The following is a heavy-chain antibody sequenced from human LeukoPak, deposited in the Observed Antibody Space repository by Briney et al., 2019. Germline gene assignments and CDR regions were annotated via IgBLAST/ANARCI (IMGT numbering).Heavy chain of an antibody. J-gene: IGHJ6*03. Sequence: GGSLRLSCAASGFTFSSYAMSWVRQAPGKGLEWVSAISGSGGSTYYADSVKGRFTISRDTAKNSLYLQMDSLRAEDTAVYYCVRSTITMTYYYMDVWGKGTTVTVSS. CDR3: VRSTITMTYYYMDV. D-gene: IGHD4-11*01. V-gene: IGHV3-23*01. CDR1: GFTFSSYA. CDR2: ISGSGGST.